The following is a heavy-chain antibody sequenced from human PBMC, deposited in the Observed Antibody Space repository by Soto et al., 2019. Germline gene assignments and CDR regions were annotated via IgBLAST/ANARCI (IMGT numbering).Heavy chain of an antibody. CDR3: ARVDSPSSYNSSRYFTY. CDR1: GYSGSSRYY. V-gene: IGHV4-38-2*01. D-gene: IGHD3-22*01. Sequence: SVTLSLTCAVSGYSGSSRYYWARLRQPPGKGPEWIGNGFHRGTTYYKPSLKSRAVISVDTSKNEFSLRLDTVTAADTAVYYCARVDSPSSYNSSRYFTYWGPGILVTVSS. J-gene: IGHJ4*02. CDR2: GFHRGTT.